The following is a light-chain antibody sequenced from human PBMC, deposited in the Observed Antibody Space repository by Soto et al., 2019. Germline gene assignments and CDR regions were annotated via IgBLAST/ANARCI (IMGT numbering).Light chain of an antibody. Sequence: QSALTQPASVSGSPGQSITISCTGTSSDIGGHDYVFWYQQYPGKATKLLISEVTNRPSGVSRRFSGSKSGATASLTITGLLAEDEADYYCASYTSADTRVFGGGTKLTVL. J-gene: IGLJ3*02. CDR2: EVT. CDR3: ASYTSADTRV. V-gene: IGLV2-14*01. CDR1: SSDIGGHDY.